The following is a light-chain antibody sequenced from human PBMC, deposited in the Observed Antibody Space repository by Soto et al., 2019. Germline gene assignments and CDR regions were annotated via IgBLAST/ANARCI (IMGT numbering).Light chain of an antibody. CDR1: QGIAGW. J-gene: IGKJ1*01. V-gene: IGKV1-12*01. CDR3: QQANSFPWT. Sequence: DIQMTQSPSSVSASVGDRVTITCRASQGIAGWLAWYQQKPGKAPKLLIYAASSLHSGDPSRFSGSGSGTDFTLTISSLQPEDFATFYCQQANSFPWTFGQGTKVEIK. CDR2: AAS.